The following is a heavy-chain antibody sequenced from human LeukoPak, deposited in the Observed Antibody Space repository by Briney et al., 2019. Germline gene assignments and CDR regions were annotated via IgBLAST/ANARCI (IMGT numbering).Heavy chain of an antibody. D-gene: IGHD4-23*01. V-gene: IGHV3-7*05. Sequence: GGSLRLSCAASGFTFSSYWMTWARQAPGKGLEWVANIKQDGSEKYYVDSVKGRFTISRDNAKNSLYLQMISLRAEDTAVYYCARGGGNLDLYFDLWGRGTLVTVSS. CDR1: GFTFSSYW. CDR3: ARGGGNLDLYFDL. J-gene: IGHJ2*01. CDR2: IKQDGSEK.